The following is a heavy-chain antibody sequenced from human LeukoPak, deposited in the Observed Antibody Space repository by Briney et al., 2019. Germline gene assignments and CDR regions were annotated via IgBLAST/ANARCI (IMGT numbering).Heavy chain of an antibody. Sequence: GGSLRLSCTASGFTFGDYAMNWFRQAPGKGLEWVSVIHSGGTTYSADSVKDRFTISRDNSKNTLYLQMNSLRAEDTAVYYCARDPGGNQNGFDIWGQGTMVTVSS. CDR3: ARDPGGNQNGFDI. D-gene: IGHD3-16*01. J-gene: IGHJ3*02. CDR2: IHSGGTT. CDR1: GFTFGDYA. V-gene: IGHV3-66*01.